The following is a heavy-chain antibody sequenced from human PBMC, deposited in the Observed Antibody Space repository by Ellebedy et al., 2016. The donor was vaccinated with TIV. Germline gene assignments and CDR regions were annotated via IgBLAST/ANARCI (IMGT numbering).Heavy chain of an antibody. D-gene: IGHD3-10*01. J-gene: IGHJ4*02. Sequence: GESLKISCATSGFDFTDHYIDWVRQTPEKGLEWVGRSRHKGAGYVTEYAAAVEGRFNISREESKSLVFLQMNSLKMEDTATYYCVKDSGTDWGQGTLVIVSS. CDR1: GFDFTDHY. V-gene: IGHV3-72*01. CDR3: VKDSGTD. CDR2: SRHKGAGYVT.